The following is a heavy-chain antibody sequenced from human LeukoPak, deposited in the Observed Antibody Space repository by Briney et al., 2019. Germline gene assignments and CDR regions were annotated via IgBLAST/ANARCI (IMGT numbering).Heavy chain of an antibody. CDR2: INPDNGGT. V-gene: IGHV1-2*02. D-gene: IGHD3-10*01. CDR3: ARGDYYGSPKTVAA. J-gene: IGHJ5*02. CDR1: GYTFADYY. Sequence: GASVKVSCNASGYTFADYYMNWVRQAPGQGLEWMGWINPDNGGTNYAQKFQGRVIMTRDTSITTAYMELSGLRSDDTAIYYCARGDYYGSPKTVAAWGQGTLVTVSS.